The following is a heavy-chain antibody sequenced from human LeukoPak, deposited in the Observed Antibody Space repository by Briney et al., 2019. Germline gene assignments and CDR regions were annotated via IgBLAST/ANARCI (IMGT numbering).Heavy chain of an antibody. CDR3: ARGNGKAGTYYYYYGMDV. CDR2: TNHSGST. V-gene: IGHV4-34*01. Sequence: SETLSLTCAVYGGSFSGYYWSWIRQPPGKGLEWIGETNHSGSTNYNPSLKSRVTISVDTSKNQFSLKLSSVTAADTAVYYCARGNGKAGTYYYYYGMDVWGQGTTVTVSS. D-gene: IGHD6-19*01. J-gene: IGHJ6*02. CDR1: GGSFSGYY.